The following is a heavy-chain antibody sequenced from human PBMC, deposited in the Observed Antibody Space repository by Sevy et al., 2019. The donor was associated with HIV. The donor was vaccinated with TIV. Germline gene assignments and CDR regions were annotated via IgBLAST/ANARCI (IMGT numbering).Heavy chain of an antibody. V-gene: IGHV3-30*18. CDR3: AKDDDYGDYFDY. Sequence: GGSLRLSCVASGFTFSSYGMHWVRQAPGKGLEWVAVISYDGSNKYYADSVKGRFTISRDNSKNTLYLQMNSLRAEDTAVYYCAKDDDYGDYFDYWGQGTLVTVSS. CDR2: ISYDGSNK. CDR1: GFTFSSYG. D-gene: IGHD4-17*01. J-gene: IGHJ4*02.